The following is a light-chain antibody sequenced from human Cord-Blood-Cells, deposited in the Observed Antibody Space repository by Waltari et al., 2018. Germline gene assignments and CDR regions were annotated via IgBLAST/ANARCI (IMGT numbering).Light chain of an antibody. CDR1: ALPTHY. Sequence: SYDLTQPPSVSVSPGQTARITCPGDALPTHYAYWYQQKPGQAPVLVIYKDSERPSGIPERFSGSSSGTTVTLTISGVQAEDEADYYCQSADSSGTYRVFGGGTKLTVL. CDR3: QSADSSGTYRV. J-gene: IGLJ2*01. V-gene: IGLV3-25*03. CDR2: KDS.